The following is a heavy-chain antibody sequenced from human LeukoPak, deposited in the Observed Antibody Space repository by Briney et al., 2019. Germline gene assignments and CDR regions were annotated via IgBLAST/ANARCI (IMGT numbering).Heavy chain of an antibody. D-gene: IGHD2-15*01. Sequence: GGSLRLSCAASGFTFSSYSMNWVRQAPGKGLEWVSYISSSSSTIYYADSVKGRFTISRDNAKNSLYLQMNSLKTEDTAVYYCTRGGIVVVKDYWGQGTLVTVSS. J-gene: IGHJ4*02. CDR3: TRGGIVVVKDY. V-gene: IGHV3-48*04. CDR2: ISSSSSTI. CDR1: GFTFSSYS.